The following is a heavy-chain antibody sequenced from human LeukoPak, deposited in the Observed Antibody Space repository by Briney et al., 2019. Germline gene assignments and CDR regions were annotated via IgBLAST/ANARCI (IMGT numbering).Heavy chain of an antibody. D-gene: IGHD4-17*01. CDR3: ARDRHPTVTTWYFDL. CDR1: GFTFSSYG. CDR2: ISYDGSNK. J-gene: IGHJ2*01. V-gene: IGHV3-30*03. Sequence: GGSLRLSCAASGFTFSSYGMHWVRQAPGKGLEWVAVISYDGSNKYYADSVKGRFTISRDNSKNTLYLQMNSLRAEDTAVYYCARDRHPTVTTWYFDLWGRGTLVTVSS.